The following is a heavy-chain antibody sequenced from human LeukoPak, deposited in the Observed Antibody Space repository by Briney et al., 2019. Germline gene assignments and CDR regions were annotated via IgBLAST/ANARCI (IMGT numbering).Heavy chain of an antibody. J-gene: IGHJ3*02. V-gene: IGHV3-23*01. CDR1: GFTFSSYA. CDR3: AKDLTGTPKRGAFDI. Sequence: PGGSLRLSCAASGFTFSSYAMSWVRQAPGKGLEWVSAISGSGGSTYSDSVKGRFTISRDNSKNTLYLQMNSLRAEDTAVYYCAKDLTGTPKRGAFDIWGQGTMVTVSS. CDR2: ISGSGGST. D-gene: IGHD1-7*01.